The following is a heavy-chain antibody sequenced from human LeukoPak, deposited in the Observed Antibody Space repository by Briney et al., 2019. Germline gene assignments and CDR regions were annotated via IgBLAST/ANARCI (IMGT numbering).Heavy chain of an antibody. CDR1: GYTFTSYG. D-gene: IGHD2-2*03. CDR2: ISAYNGNT. CDR3: ARIMDIVGQS. Sequence: GASVRVSCKASGYTFTSYGMSWVRQAPGQGLEWMGWISAYNGNTNYAQKLQGRVTMTTDTSTSTAYLEVRSLRSDDTAVYYCARIMDIVGQSWGQGTLVTVSS. J-gene: IGHJ5*02. V-gene: IGHV1-18*01.